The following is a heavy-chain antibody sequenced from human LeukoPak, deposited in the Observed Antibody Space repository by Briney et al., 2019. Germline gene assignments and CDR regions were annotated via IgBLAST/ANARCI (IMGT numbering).Heavy chain of an antibody. CDR1: RFTFRNYA. J-gene: IGHJ4*02. Sequence: GGSLRLSCAASRFTFRNYAMHWVRQAPGKGLEWLAVISSDGTNKDYADSVKGRFSISRDNSKNALYLQMNRLRAEDTAVYYCARDQGGVGYWGQGTLVTVSS. D-gene: IGHD3-16*01. CDR2: ISSDGTNK. CDR3: ARDQGGVGY. V-gene: IGHV3-30*04.